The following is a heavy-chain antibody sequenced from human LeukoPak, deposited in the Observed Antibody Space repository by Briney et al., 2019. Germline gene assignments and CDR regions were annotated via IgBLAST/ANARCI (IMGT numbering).Heavy chain of an antibody. D-gene: IGHD6-19*01. CDR3: ARADPSGWYYY. CDR2: INPSGGST. CDR1: GYTFTSYY. V-gene: IGHV1-46*01. Sequence: ASVKVSCKGSGYTFTSYYMHWVRQAPGQGLEWMGIINPSGGSTSYAQKFQGRVTMTRDTSTSTVYMELSSLRSEDTAVYYCARADPSGWYYYWGQGTLVTVSS. J-gene: IGHJ4*02.